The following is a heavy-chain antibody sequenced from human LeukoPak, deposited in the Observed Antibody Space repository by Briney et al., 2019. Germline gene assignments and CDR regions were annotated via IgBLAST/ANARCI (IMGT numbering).Heavy chain of an antibody. CDR2: ISGSGGRT. CDR1: GFAFTNYD. J-gene: IGHJ4*02. CDR3: TKGDGSSGWSV. D-gene: IGHD6-19*01. Sequence: GGSLRLSCAASGFAFTNYDMSWVRQAPGKGLDWVSEISGSGGRTYYTDSVRGRFTISRDNSKNTLYLQMNSLRVEDTAVYYCTKGDGSSGWSVWGQGTLVTVSS. V-gene: IGHV3-23*01.